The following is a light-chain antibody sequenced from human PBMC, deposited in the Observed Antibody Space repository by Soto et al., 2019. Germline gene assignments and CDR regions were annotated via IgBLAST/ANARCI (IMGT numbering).Light chain of an antibody. V-gene: IGLV2-14*01. J-gene: IGLJ1*01. CDR2: DVT. CDR3: TSYTSISTYV. CDR1: SSDVGAYNY. Sequence: QSVLTQPASVSGPPGQSITISCTGTSSDVGAYNYVSWYQHHPGKAPRLVIYDVTNRPSGISDRFSGSKSGNTASLTISGLLADDEADYYCTSYTSISTYVFGTGTQLTVL.